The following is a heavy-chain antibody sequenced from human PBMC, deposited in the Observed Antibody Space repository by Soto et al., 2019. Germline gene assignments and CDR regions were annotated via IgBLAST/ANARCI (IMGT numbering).Heavy chain of an antibody. Sequence: GGSLRLSCAASGFTFSSYGMHWVRQAPGKGLEWVAVISYDGSNKYYADSVKGRFTISRDNSKNTLYLQMNSLRAEDTAVYYCAKVHYGGYYYYGMDVWGQGTTVTVSS. V-gene: IGHV3-30*18. CDR1: GFTFSSYG. CDR2: ISYDGSNK. D-gene: IGHD4-17*01. J-gene: IGHJ6*02. CDR3: AKVHYGGYYYYGMDV.